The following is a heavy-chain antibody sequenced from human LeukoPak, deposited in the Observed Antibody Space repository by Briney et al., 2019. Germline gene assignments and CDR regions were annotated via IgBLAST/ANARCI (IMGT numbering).Heavy chain of an antibody. J-gene: IGHJ5*02. Sequence: SETLSLTCAVYGGSFSGYYWSWIRQPPGKGLEWIGEINRSGSTNYNPSLKSRVTISVDTSKNQFSLKLSSVTAADTAVYYCARGDYYGFKGKNNWFDPWGQGTLVTVSS. CDR3: ARGDYYGFKGKNNWFDP. CDR1: GGSFSGYY. V-gene: IGHV4-34*01. CDR2: INRSGST. D-gene: IGHD3-10*01.